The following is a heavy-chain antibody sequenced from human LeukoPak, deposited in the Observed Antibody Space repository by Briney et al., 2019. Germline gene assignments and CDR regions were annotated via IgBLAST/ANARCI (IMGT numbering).Heavy chain of an antibody. D-gene: IGHD1-1*01. CDR1: GITLSNYG. V-gene: IGHV3-23*01. CDR2: VSGSGGST. CDR3: AKRMSPCVHHDAFHL. J-gene: IGHJ3*01. Sequence: GGTLRLSCAVSGITLSNYGMSWVRQAPGKGLYCFSAVSGSGGSTYYADSVKCLFTISSAYSKTPLSLQMHSFRADDTPVNSGAKRMSPCVHHDAFHLWRQGTIVIVSS.